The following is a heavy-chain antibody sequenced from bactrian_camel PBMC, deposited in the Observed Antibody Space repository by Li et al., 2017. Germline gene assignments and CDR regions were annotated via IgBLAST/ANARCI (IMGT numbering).Heavy chain of an antibody. V-gene: IGHV3S55*01. CDR2: ISSDGST. CDR3: TASFWSGCSLVAGYHKY. CDR1: GLTFDDSD. D-gene: IGHD6*01. Sequence: HVQLVESGGGSVQAGGSLRLSCTASGLTFDDSDMGWYRQAPGNECELVSTISSDGSTYYRDSVKGRFTLSKDNAKNTLYLQMDTLKPEDSGTYYCTASFWSGCSLVAGYHKYWGQGTQVTVS. J-gene: IGHJ4*01.